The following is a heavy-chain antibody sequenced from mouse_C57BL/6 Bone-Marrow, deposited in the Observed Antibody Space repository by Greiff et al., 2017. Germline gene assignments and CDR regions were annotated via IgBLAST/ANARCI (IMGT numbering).Heavy chain of an antibody. J-gene: IGHJ1*03. CDR3: ARGRDDWYFDV. CDR2: ISSGSSTI. D-gene: IGHD3-3*01. Sequence: DVKLVESGGGLVKPGGSLKLSCAASGFTFSDYGMHWVRQAPEKGLEWVAYISSGSSTIYYADTVKGRFTISRDNAKNTLFLQMTSLRSEDTAMYYCARGRDDWYFDVWGTGTTVTVSS. V-gene: IGHV5-17*01. CDR1: GFTFSDYG.